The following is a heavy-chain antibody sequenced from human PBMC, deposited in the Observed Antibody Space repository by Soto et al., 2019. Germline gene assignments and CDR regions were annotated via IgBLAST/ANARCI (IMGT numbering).Heavy chain of an antibody. D-gene: IGHD6-19*01. V-gene: IGHV3-15*07. CDR1: GFTFSNVW. CDR3: NPLSLTYSSGWYEFSD. J-gene: IGHJ4*02. CDR2: IKSKTDGGTT. Sequence: EVQLVESGGGLVKPGGSLRLSCAASGFTFSNVWMNWVRQAPGKGLEWVGRIKSKTDGGTTDYAAPVKGRFTISRDDSKNTLYLQMNSLKAEDTAVYYCNPLSLTYSSGWYEFSDWGQGTLVTVSS.